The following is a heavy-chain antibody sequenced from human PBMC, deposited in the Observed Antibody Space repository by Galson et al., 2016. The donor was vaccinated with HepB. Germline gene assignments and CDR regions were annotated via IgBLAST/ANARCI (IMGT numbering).Heavy chain of an antibody. V-gene: IGHV3-23*01. CDR1: GFTFSSFA. CDR2: IGGSGGST. Sequence: SLRLSCAASGFTFSSFAMSWVRQAPGKGLEWVSVIGGSGGSTYNADSVKGRFTISRDNSKSTLYLEMNSLRADDTAIYYCAKLTMTIVVTPHFDSWGQGTLVTVSS. J-gene: IGHJ4*02. CDR3: AKLTMTIVVTPHFDS. D-gene: IGHD3-22*01.